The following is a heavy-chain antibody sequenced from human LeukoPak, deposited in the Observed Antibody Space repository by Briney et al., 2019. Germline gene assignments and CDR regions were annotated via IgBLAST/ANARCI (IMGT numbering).Heavy chain of an antibody. CDR3: ATAYCGGDCELDY. V-gene: IGHV1-2*02. J-gene: IGHJ4*02. Sequence: AAVKVSCKASGYTFSVYYIHWLRQAPGQGLEWMGWVVPNSGGTNYAQKFQGRVTMTEDTSTDTAYMELSSLRSEDTAVYYCATAYCGGDCELDYWGQGTLVTVSS. D-gene: IGHD2-21*02. CDR2: VVPNSGGT. CDR1: GYTFSVYY.